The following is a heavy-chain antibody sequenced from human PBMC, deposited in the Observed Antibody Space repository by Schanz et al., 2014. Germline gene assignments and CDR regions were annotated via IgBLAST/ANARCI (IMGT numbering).Heavy chain of an antibody. CDR3: ASDFWSGYSHYYYGLDG. D-gene: IGHD3-3*01. CDR2: INPDSGGT. CDR1: GYTLTAYY. V-gene: IGHV1-2*02. Sequence: QVQLVQSGAEVKKPGASVKVSCKASGYTLTAYYMHWVRQAPGQGLEWMGWINPDSGGTNYAQKFQGRVTMTRDMAINTAYMELSRLRSDDSAVYYWASDFWSGYSHYYYGLDGWGQGTTGTVS. J-gene: IGHJ6*02.